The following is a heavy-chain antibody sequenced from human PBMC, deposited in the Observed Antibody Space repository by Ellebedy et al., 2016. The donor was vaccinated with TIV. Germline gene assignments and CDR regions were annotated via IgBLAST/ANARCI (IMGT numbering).Heavy chain of an antibody. V-gene: IGHV1-18*01. Sequence: ASVKVSCKTSGYTFTRYAIHWVRQAPGQRLEWMGWISAYNGNTNYAQKLQGRVTMTTDTSTSTAYMELRSLRSVDTAVYYCATSRSAYDLCYWGQGTLVTVSS. CDR1: GYTFTRYA. D-gene: IGHD5-12*01. CDR2: ISAYNGNT. CDR3: ATSRSAYDLCY. J-gene: IGHJ4*02.